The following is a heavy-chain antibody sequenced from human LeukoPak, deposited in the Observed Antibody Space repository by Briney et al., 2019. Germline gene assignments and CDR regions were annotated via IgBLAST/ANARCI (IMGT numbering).Heavy chain of an antibody. V-gene: IGHV4-34*01. CDR3: ARGGSLGYCSSTSCYVSGYFDY. Sequence: AETLCLTCAVYGGSFSGYYWSWIRQPPGKGLEWIGEINHNGSTKYKPSHKSRVTISVDTSKNQFSLKLSSVTDVDMAVYYCARGGSLGYCSSTSCYVSGYFDYWGQGTLVTVAS. CDR2: INHNGST. D-gene: IGHD2-2*01. CDR1: GGSFSGYY. J-gene: IGHJ4*02.